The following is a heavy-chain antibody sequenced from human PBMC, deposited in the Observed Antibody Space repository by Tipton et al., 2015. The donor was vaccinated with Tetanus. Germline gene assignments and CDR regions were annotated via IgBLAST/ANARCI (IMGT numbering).Heavy chain of an antibody. D-gene: IGHD3-3*01. CDR2: IYYTGST. V-gene: IGHV4-59*01. Sequence: TLSLTCTVSGDSISSYYWSWIRQPPGKGLEWIGYIYYTGSTNYNPSLKSRVTISVDTSKNQFSLKLSSVTAADTAVYYCARSADDFWSGYTIDYWGQGTLVTVSS. J-gene: IGHJ4*02. CDR1: GDSISSYY. CDR3: ARSADDFWSGYTIDY.